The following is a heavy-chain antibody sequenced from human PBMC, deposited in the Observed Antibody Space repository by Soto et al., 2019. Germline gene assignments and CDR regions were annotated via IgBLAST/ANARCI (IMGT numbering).Heavy chain of an antibody. Sequence: QVQLVESGGGVVQPGRSLRLSCAASGFTFSSYGMHWVRQAPGKGLEWVAVIWYDGRNEYYADSVKGRFTISRDNSKNPLYLQTNSLRAEDTAVYYCARWGIAAGDYWGQGTLVSVSA. CDR2: IWYDGRNE. CDR1: GFTFSSYG. J-gene: IGHJ4*02. CDR3: ARWGIAAGDY. V-gene: IGHV3-33*01. D-gene: IGHD6-13*01.